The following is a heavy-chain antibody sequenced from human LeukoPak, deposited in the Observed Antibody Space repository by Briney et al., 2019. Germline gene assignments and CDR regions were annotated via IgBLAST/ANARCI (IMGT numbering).Heavy chain of an antibody. V-gene: IGHV3-30-3*01. J-gene: IGHJ3*02. Sequence: GGSLRLSCAASGFTFSSYAMHWVRQAPGKGLEWVAVISYDGSNKYYADSVKGRFTISRDNSKNTLYLQMNSLRAEDTAVYYCAGNVAFDIWGQGTMVTVSS. CDR1: GFTFSSYA. CDR2: ISYDGSNK. CDR3: AGNVAFDI.